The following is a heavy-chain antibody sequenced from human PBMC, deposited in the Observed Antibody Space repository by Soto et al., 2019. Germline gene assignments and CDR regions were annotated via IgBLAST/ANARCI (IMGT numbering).Heavy chain of an antibody. Sequence: QVQLQQWGAGLLKPSETLSLTCAVYGGSFSGYYWSWIRQPPGKGLEWIGEINHSGSTNYNPSLKSRVTISVDTSKTQFSLKLSSVTAADTAVYYCARAVVAARSNWFDPWGQGTLVTVSS. CDR2: INHSGST. CDR3: ARAVVAARSNWFDP. CDR1: GGSFSGYY. J-gene: IGHJ5*02. D-gene: IGHD2-15*01. V-gene: IGHV4-34*01.